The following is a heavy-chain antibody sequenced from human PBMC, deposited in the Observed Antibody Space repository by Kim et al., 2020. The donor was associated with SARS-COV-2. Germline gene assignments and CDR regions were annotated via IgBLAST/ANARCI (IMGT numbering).Heavy chain of an antibody. CDR3: ARDLYDILTGYINYYYYYGMDV. J-gene: IGHJ6*02. V-gene: IGHV1-18*01. D-gene: IGHD3-9*01. Sequence: ASVKVSCKASGYTFTSYGISWVRQAPGQGLEWMGWISAYNGNTNYAQKLQGRVTMTTDTSTSTAYMELRSLRSDDTAVYYCARDLYDILTGYINYYYYYGMDVWGQGTTVTVSS. CDR1: GYTFTSYG. CDR2: ISAYNGNT.